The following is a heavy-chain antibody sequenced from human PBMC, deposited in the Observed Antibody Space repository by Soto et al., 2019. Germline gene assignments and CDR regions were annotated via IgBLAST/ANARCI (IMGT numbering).Heavy chain of an antibody. Sequence: PGGSLRLSCAASGFTFSDYYMIWIRQAPGKGLEWVSYISSSGNSIYYADSVRGRFTVSRDNAKNSLFLQMNSLRADDTAVYYCARRAAASRSFDYWDLGTLVTVSS. CDR2: ISSSGNSI. V-gene: IGHV3-11*01. CDR1: GFTFSDYY. D-gene: IGHD6-13*01. J-gene: IGHJ4*02. CDR3: ARRAAASRSFDY.